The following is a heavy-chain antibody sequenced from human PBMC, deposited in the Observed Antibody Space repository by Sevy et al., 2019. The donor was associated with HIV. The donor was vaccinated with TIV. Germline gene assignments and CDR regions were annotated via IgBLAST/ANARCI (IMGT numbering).Heavy chain of an antibody. V-gene: IGHV3-48*03. CDR2: ISSSGSTI. J-gene: IGHJ4*02. CDR3: ARDVSYDYVWGSYPPNYFDY. D-gene: IGHD3-16*02. CDR1: GFTFSSYE. Sequence: GGSLRLSCAASGFTFSSYEMNWVRQAPGKGLEWVSYISSSGSTIYYADSVKGRFTISRDNAKNSLYLQMNSLRAEDTAVYYCARDVSYDYVWGSYPPNYFDYWGQGTLVTVSS.